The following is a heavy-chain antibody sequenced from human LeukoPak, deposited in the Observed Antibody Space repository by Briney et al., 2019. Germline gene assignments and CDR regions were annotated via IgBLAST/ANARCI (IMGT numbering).Heavy chain of an antibody. J-gene: IGHJ4*02. D-gene: IGHD2-2*01. CDR2: IGSSGSTT. CDR3: ARGARPVAMRNYFDY. CDR1: GGSISSYY. Sequence: LSLTCTVSGGSISSYYMSWIRQAPGKGLEWVAYIGSSGSTTYYADSVKGRFTISRDNAKKSLYLQMNSLRAEDTAVYYCARGARPVAMRNYFDYWGQGTLVTVSS. V-gene: IGHV3-11*01.